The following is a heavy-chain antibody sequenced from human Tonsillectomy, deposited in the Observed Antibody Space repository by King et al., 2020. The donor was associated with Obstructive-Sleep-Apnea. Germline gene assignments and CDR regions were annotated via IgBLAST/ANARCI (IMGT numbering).Heavy chain of an antibody. J-gene: IGHJ5*02. Sequence: QLQESGPGLVKPSETLSLTCTVSGGSINNYYWSWIRQPPGKGLEWIGYIYYSGSTNYNPSLKSRVTISVDTSKNQFSLKLSSVTAADTAVYYCAAAAGRNWFDPWDQGTLVTVSS. V-gene: IGHV4-59*01. CDR3: AAAAGRNWFDP. CDR2: IYYSGST. D-gene: IGHD6-13*01. CDR1: GGSINNYY.